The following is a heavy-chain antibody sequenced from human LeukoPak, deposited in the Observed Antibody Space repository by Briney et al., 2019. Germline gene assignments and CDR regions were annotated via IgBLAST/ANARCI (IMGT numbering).Heavy chain of an antibody. V-gene: IGHV4-4*07. CDR1: GGSISSYY. D-gene: IGHD3-3*01. J-gene: IGHJ4*02. CDR2: IYTSGST. Sequence: SETLSLTCTVSGGSISSYYWSWIRQPAGKGLEWLGRIYTSGSTNYNPSLKSRVTMSVDTSKNQFFLKLSSVTAADTAVYYCARRYDFWSGYPPPLDYWGQGTLVTVSS. CDR3: ARRYDFWSGYPPPLDY.